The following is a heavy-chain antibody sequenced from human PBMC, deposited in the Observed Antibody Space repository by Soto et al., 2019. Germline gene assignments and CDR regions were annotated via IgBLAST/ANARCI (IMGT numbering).Heavy chain of an antibody. J-gene: IGHJ6*02. CDR3: TCIFSGGYGYGFYYYGMDV. Sequence: LSLTCNVSGGSITTTNYYWGWIRQPPGEGLEWIGCIYYSKSAYYNPSLKSRVTISVDTSNNQFSLKLSSVTAADTAVYYCTCIFSGGYGYGFYYYGMDVWGQGTTVTVSS. D-gene: IGHD5-18*01. CDR2: IYYSKSA. CDR1: GGSITTTNYY. V-gene: IGHV4-39*01.